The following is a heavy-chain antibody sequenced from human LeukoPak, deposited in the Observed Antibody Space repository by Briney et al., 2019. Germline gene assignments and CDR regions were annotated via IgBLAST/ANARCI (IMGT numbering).Heavy chain of an antibody. J-gene: IGHJ6*02. CDR2: MYYSGST. V-gene: IGHV4-59*01. CDR3: ARGLTAMVTNYYYGMDV. D-gene: IGHD5-18*01. Sequence: SETLSLTCTVSGGSISSYYWSWIRQPPGKGLEWIGDMYYSGSTNYNPSLKSRVTISVDTSKNQFSLKLSSVTAADTAVYYCARGLTAMVTNYYYGMDVWGQGTTVTVSS. CDR1: GGSISSYY.